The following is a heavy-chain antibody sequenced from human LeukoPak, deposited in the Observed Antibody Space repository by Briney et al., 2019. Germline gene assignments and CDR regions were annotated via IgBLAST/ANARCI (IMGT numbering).Heavy chain of an antibody. V-gene: IGHV4-4*07. CDR2: IYTSGST. D-gene: IGHD3-22*01. CDR3: ARDLILTTYYYDSNGSNWFDP. Sequence: PSETLSLTCTVSGGSISSYYWSWIRQPAGKGLEWIGRIYTSGSTNYNPSLKSRVTMSVDTSKNQFSLKLSSVTAADTAVYYCARDLILTTYYYDSNGSNWFDPWGQGTLVTVSS. J-gene: IGHJ5*02. CDR1: GGSISSYY.